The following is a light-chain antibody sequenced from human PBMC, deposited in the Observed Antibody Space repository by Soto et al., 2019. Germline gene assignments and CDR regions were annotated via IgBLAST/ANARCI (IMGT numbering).Light chain of an antibody. CDR3: QQSFDTSPT. Sequence: DIPMTQSPSALSASVGDRVTITCRASQSIATYVNWYQQQPGKVPKFLIYASSTLQSGVPSRFSGSGSGTEFTLTISSLQPEDFGTYYCQQSFDTSPTFGQGTKVEIK. CDR1: QSIATY. V-gene: IGKV1-39*01. J-gene: IGKJ2*01. CDR2: ASS.